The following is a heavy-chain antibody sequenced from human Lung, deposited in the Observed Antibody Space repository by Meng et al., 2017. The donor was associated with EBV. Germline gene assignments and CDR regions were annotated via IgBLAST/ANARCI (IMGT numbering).Heavy chain of an antibody. J-gene: IGHJ4*02. Sequence: QGQLVQSGAGVKKPGAPVKVSCKASGYSFTTYAMHWVRQAPGQRLEWMGWINAGNGNTKYSEKFQSRVTITRDTAASTAYMELSSLRSEDTAVYYCARTGCSSSSCYDYWGQGTLVTVSS. CDR3: ARTGCSSSSCYDY. CDR2: INAGNGNT. CDR1: GYSFTTYA. D-gene: IGHD2-2*01. V-gene: IGHV1-3*01.